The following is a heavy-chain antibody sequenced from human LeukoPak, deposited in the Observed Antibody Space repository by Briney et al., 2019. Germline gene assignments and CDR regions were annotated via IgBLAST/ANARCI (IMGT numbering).Heavy chain of an antibody. Sequence: GGSLRLSCAASGFTFSSCAMHWVRQAPGKGLEWVAVISKDGSNKYYADSVKGRFTISRDNSKNTLSLQVNSLRVEDTAMFYCVRGGMRLWLPFDYWGQGILVTVST. CDR1: GFTFSSCA. J-gene: IGHJ4*02. CDR3: VRGGMRLWLPFDY. CDR2: ISKDGSNK. D-gene: IGHD5-18*01. V-gene: IGHV3-30*04.